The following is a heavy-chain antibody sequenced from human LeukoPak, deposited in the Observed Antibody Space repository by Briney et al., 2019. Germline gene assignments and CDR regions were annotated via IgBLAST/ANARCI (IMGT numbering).Heavy chain of an antibody. CDR3: ARATGTTDGFDI. CDR2: IFYSGST. D-gene: IGHD1-1*01. J-gene: IGHJ3*02. V-gene: IGHV4-59*01. Sequence: PSETLSLTCTVSGGPISSYYWSWIRQPPGKGLEWIGYIFYSGSTNYNPSLKSRVTISVDTSKNQFSLKLSSVTAADMAVYYCARATGTTDGFDIWGQGTMVTVSS. CDR1: GGPISSYY.